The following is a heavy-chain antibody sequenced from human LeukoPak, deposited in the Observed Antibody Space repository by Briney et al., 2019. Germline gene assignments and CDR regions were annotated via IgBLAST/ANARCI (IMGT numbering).Heavy chain of an antibody. CDR2: IYYSGST. Sequence: PSETLSLTCSVSGGSVNSGSYYWSWIRQPPGKGLEWMGYIYYSGSTNYNPSLESRVTISLDKSKNQFSLKLSSVTAADTAVYYCARQWGFDYWGQGTLVTVSS. V-gene: IGHV4-61*01. J-gene: IGHJ4*02. D-gene: IGHD7-27*01. CDR1: GGSVNSGSYY. CDR3: ARQWGFDY.